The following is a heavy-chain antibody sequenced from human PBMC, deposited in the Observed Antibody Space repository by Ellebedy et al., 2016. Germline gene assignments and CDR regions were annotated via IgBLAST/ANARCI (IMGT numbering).Heavy chain of an antibody. J-gene: IGHJ4*02. CDR1: GFTFSSYW. D-gene: IGHD2-2*01. CDR2: IKQDGSEK. V-gene: IGHV3-7*03. CDR3: AREFSTFDTFFDY. Sequence: GESLKISCAASGFTFSSYWMSWVRQAPGKGLEWVANIKQDGSEKNFVDSLKGRFTISRDNAKNSLYLQMNSLRAEDTAVYYCAREFSTFDTFFDYWGQGTPVTVSS.